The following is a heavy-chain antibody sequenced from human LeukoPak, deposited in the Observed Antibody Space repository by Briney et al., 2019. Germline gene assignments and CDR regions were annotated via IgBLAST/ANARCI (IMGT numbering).Heavy chain of an antibody. D-gene: IGHD5-18*01. CDR3: ARHGNHVGGIQLWLSLDY. J-gene: IGHJ4*02. CDR1: GGSISSFY. V-gene: IGHV4-59*08. Sequence: SETLSLTCTVSGGSISSFYWSWIRQPPGKGLEWIGYISYIGSTNYNPSLKSRVTISVDTSKNQFSLKLSSVTAADTAVYYCARHGNHVGGIQLWLSLDYWGQGTLVTVSS. CDR2: ISYIGST.